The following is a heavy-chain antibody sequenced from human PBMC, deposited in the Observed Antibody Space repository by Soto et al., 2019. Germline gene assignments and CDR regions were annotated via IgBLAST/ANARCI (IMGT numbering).Heavy chain of an antibody. V-gene: IGHV3-49*03. CDR2: IRSKAYGGTT. CDR3: TRRAPYYYDSSGYYYEGVYFDY. CDR1: GFTFGDYA. J-gene: IGHJ4*02. D-gene: IGHD3-22*01. Sequence: GGSLRLSCTASGFTFGDYAMSWFRQAPGKGLEWVGFIRSKAYGGTTEYAASVKGRLTISRDDSKSIAYLQMNSLKTEDTAVYYCTRRAPYYYDSSGYYYEGVYFDYWGQGTLVTVSS.